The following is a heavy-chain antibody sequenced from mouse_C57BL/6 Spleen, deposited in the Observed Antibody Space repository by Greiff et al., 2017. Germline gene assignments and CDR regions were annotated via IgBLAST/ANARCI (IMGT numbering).Heavy chain of an antibody. V-gene: IGHV1-54*01. CDR2: INPGSGGT. CDR3: ARSFYDGYYVFDY. J-gene: IGHJ2*01. Sequence: QVQLKQSGAELVRPGTSVKVSCKASGYAFTNYLIEWVKQRPGQGLEWIGVINPGSGGTNYNEKFKGKATLTADKSSSTAYMQLSSLTSEDSAVYFCARSFYDGYYVFDYWGQGTTLTVSS. D-gene: IGHD2-3*01. CDR1: GYAFTNYL.